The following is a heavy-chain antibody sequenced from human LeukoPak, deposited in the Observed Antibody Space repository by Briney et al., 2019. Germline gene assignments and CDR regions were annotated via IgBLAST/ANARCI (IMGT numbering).Heavy chain of an antibody. V-gene: IGHV4-59*01. CDR1: GGSISSYY. CDR2: IYYSGTT. CDR3: ARGVYIAAAQYGY. Sequence: PSETLSLTCTVAGGSISSYYWSWIRQPPGKGLEWIGYIYYSGTTNYNPSLKSRVTISVDTSKNQFSLKLSSVTAADTAVYYCARGVYIAAAQYGYWGQGTLVTVSS. J-gene: IGHJ4*02. D-gene: IGHD6-13*01.